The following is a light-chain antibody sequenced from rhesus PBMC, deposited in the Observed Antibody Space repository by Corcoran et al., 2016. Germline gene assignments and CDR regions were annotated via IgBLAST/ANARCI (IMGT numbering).Light chain of an antibody. CDR3: QHSFGTPFT. Sequence: DIQLTQSPSSLSASVGDRVTITCRASENINNYLHWYQQKPGKAPNLLVYQASTLQSGVPSRFSDSGSWTDFTLTISSLQPEDFATYYGQHSFGTPFTFGPGTKLDIK. CDR1: ENINNY. J-gene: IGKJ3*01. CDR2: QAS. V-gene: IGKV1-74*01.